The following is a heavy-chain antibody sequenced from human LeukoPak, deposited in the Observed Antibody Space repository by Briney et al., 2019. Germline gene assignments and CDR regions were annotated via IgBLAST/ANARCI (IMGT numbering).Heavy chain of an antibody. J-gene: IGHJ4*02. D-gene: IGHD2-8*01. CDR1: GFTFSNYW. Sequence: GESLRLSCAASGFTFSNYWMSWVRQAPGKGLEWVANIKQDGSETYYVDSVKGRFTISRDNAKNSLFLQMNSLTAEDTAVYYCARNGGTRGPLNYWGQGTLVTVSS. CDR2: IKQDGSET. CDR3: ARNGGTRGPLNY. V-gene: IGHV3-7*01.